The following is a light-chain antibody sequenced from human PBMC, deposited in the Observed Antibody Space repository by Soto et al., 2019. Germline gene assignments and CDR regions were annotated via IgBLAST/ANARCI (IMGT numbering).Light chain of an antibody. CDR3: HQRTDWPIT. CDR1: QSVGGS. Sequence: VLTQSPSNLFVFSGERVTLSCRDSQSVGGSLAWYRQKPGQAPRLLIYDASNRATGIPARFSGSGSGTDFTLTISSLEPEDFAVYYCHQRTDWPITFGQGTRLEIK. CDR2: DAS. J-gene: IGKJ5*01. V-gene: IGKV3-11*01.